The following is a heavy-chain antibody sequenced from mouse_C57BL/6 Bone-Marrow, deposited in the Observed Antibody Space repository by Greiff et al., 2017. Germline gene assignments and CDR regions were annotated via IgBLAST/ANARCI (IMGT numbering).Heavy chain of an antibody. CDR3: AREGYDGSSWFAY. J-gene: IGHJ3*01. CDR2: IDPSDSST. Sequence: QVQLQQPGAELVKPGASVKLSCKASGYTFTSYWMQWVKQRPGQGLEWIGEIDPSDSSTNYNQKFKGKATLTVATSSSTAYMQLSSLTSEDSAVYYCAREGYDGSSWFAYWGQGTLVTVSA. V-gene: IGHV1-50*01. CDR1: GYTFTSYW. D-gene: IGHD1-1*01.